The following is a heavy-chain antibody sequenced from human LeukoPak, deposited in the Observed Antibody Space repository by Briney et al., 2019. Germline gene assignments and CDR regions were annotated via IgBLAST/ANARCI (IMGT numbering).Heavy chain of an antibody. CDR3: ARDRSLRAFDY. V-gene: IGHV3-48*03. Sequence: GGSLRLSCAASGFTFSSYEMNWVRQAPGKGLEWVSYISSSGSTIYYADSVKGRFTISRDNAKNSLYLQMNSLRAEDTAVYYCARDRSLRAFDYWGQGTLVTVSS. CDR1: GFTFSSYE. CDR2: ISSSGSTI. D-gene: IGHD3-10*01. J-gene: IGHJ4*02.